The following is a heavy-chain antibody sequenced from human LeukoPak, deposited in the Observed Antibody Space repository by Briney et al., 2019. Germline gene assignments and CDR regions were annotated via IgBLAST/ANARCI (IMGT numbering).Heavy chain of an antibody. V-gene: IGHV3-23*01. Sequence: PGGSLRLFCAASGLNFSSYAMSWVRQAPGKGLEWVSAISGSSGHTYYADSVKGRFTISRDNSKNTLYLQMNSLRAEDTAVYYCAKVGFSEMEWLLYSDHWGQGTLVTVSS. CDR3: AKVGFSEMEWLLYSDH. CDR1: GLNFSSYA. D-gene: IGHD3-3*01. CDR2: ISGSSGHT. J-gene: IGHJ4*02.